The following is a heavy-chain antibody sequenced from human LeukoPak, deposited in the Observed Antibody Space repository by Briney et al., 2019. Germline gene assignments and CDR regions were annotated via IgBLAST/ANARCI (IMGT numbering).Heavy chain of an antibody. J-gene: IGHJ6*03. CDR2: ITYGGKT. CDR3: ARRRDTAALFYRYYYLDV. D-gene: IGHD2-2*01. CDR1: GGSISSSSYY. V-gene: IGHV4-39*07. Sequence: SETLSLTCTVSGGSISSSSYYWGWIRQPPGRGLEWIGQITYGGKTKYNPSLKSRVTISIYTSKNQVSLKLHSVTAADTAVYYCARRRDTAALFYRYYYLDVWSKGSTVTISS.